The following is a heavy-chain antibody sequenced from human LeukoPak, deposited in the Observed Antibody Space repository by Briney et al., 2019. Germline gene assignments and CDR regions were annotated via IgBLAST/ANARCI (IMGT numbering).Heavy chain of an antibody. J-gene: IGHJ4*02. CDR1: GGSISSGDYY. D-gene: IGHD3-22*01. Sequence: NTSETLSLTCTVSGGSISSGDYYWSWIRQPPGKGLEWIGYIYYSGSTNYNPSLKSRVTISVDTSKNQFSLKLSSVTAADTAVYYCARERKWLLRGVFDYWGQGTLVTVSS. V-gene: IGHV4-61*08. CDR2: IYYSGST. CDR3: ARERKWLLRGVFDY.